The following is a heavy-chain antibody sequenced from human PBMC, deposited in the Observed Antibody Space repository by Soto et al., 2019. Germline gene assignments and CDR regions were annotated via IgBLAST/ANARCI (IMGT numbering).Heavy chain of an antibody. CDR2: IIPIFGTA. CDR3: ARVSADYYGSGSGFDP. D-gene: IGHD3-10*01. CDR1: GGTFSSYA. J-gene: IGHJ5*02. V-gene: IGHV1-69*13. Sequence: SVKVSCKASGGTFSSYAISWVRQAPGQGLEWMGGIIPIFGTANYAQKFQGRVTITADESTSTAYMELSSLRSEDTAVYYCARVSADYYGSGSGFDPWGQGTRVTVSS.